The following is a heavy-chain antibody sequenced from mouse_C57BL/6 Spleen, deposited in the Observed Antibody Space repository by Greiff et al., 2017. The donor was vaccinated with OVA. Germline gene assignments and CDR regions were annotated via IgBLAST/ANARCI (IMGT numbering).Heavy chain of an antibody. CDR2: ILPGSGST. Sequence: QVQLKQSGAELMKPGASVKLSCKASGYTFTGYWIEWVKQRPGHGLEWIGEILPGSGSTNYNEKFKGKATFTADTSSNTAYMQLSSLTTEDSAIYYCARGSSGYFWFAYWGQGTLVTVSA. J-gene: IGHJ3*01. CDR1: GYTFTGYW. D-gene: IGHD3-2*02. CDR3: ARGSSGYFWFAY. V-gene: IGHV1-9*01.